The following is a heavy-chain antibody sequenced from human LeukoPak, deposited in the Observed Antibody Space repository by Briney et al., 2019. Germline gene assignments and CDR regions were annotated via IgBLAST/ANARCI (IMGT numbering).Heavy chain of an antibody. D-gene: IGHD6-6*01. V-gene: IGHV4-4*09. J-gene: IGHJ6*03. Sequence: PSETLSLTCTVSGGSISSYYWSWIRQPPGKGLEWIGYIYTSGSTNYNPSLKSRVTISVDTSKNQFSLKLSSVTAADTAVYYCARGYSSSPGYYYYYMDVWGKGTTVTVSS. CDR1: GGSISSYY. CDR3: ARGYSSSPGYYYYYMDV. CDR2: IYTSGST.